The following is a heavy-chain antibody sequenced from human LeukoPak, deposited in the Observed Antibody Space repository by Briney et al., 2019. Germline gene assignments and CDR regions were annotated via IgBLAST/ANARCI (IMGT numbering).Heavy chain of an antibody. CDR3: AREHHAPVQRYYSDSTSYSAFDV. V-gene: IGHV3-21*01. CDR1: GFTFSSYA. D-gene: IGHD3-22*01. CDR2: ISSSSRFI. Sequence: KTGGSLRLSCAASGFTFSSYAMSWVRQAPGKGLEWVSSISSSSRFIYYADSMKGRVTISRDTAKNSLYLQMHSLRAEDTAVYYCAREHHAPVQRYYSDSTSYSAFDVWSQGTMVTVSS. J-gene: IGHJ3*01.